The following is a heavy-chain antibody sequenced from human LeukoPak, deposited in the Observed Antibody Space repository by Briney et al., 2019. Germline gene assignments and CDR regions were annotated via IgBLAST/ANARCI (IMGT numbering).Heavy chain of an antibody. CDR1: GGSISSYY. D-gene: IGHD4-17*01. CDR3: ATDPGYGDYYFDF. J-gene: IGHJ4*02. CDR2: IYYSGST. Sequence: SETLSLTCTVSGGSISSYYWNWIRQPPGKGLEWIGYIYYSGSTNYNPSLKSRVTISIDTSKNQFSLKVSSVTAADTAVYYCATDPGYGDYYFDFWGQGTLVTVSS. V-gene: IGHV4-59*01.